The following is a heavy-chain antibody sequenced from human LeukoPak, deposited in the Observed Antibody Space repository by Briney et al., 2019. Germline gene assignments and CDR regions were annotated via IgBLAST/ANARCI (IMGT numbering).Heavy chain of an antibody. Sequence: PSETLSLTCTVSGGSINSGGYSWTWIRQHPGKGLDWIGNVYYTGSAYYNPSLKSRVTISVDTSKNQFSLKLSSVTAADTAVYYCARVPIAVVPAAIGDYYYYYGMDVWGQGTTVTVSS. CDR1: GGSINSGGYS. D-gene: IGHD2-2*01. CDR3: ARVPIAVVPAAIGDYYYYYGMDV. CDR2: VYYTGSA. J-gene: IGHJ6*02. V-gene: IGHV4-31*03.